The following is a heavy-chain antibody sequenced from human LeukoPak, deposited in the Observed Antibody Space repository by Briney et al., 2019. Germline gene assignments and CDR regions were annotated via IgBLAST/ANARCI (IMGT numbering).Heavy chain of an antibody. J-gene: IGHJ4*02. CDR1: GFAFSGTW. D-gene: IGHD3-3*01. V-gene: IGHV3-15*01. CDR2: INTRTDGATT. Sequence: GGSLRLSCAGSGFAFSGTWLNWVRQAPGQGLEWVGRINTRTDGATTTYAAPVKGRFAISRDDSKSTLYLEMNSLKTEDTAVYYCTTEFWYYFNNWGQGTLVTVSS. CDR3: TTEFWYYFNN.